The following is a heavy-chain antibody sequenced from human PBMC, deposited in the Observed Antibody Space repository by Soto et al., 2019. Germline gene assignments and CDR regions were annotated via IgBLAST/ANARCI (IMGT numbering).Heavy chain of an antibody. J-gene: IGHJ6*02. D-gene: IGHD6-6*01. CDR3: AXGGDSSSSFHYYYGMDV. CDR2: ISSSSSYI. V-gene: IGHV3-21*01. Sequence: GGSLRLSCAASGFTFSSYSMNWVRQAPGKGLEWVSSISSSSSYIYYADSVKGRFTISRDNAKNSLYLQMNSLRAEDTAVYYCAXGGDSSSSFHYYYGMDVWGQGTTVTVSS. CDR1: GFTFSSYS.